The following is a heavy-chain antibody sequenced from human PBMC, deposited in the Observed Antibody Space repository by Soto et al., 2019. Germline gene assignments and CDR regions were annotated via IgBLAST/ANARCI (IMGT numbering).Heavy chain of an antibody. CDR3: ARSGKEYQLPPTRFDP. CDR1: GFTFSDYY. V-gene: IGHV3-11*01. J-gene: IGHJ5*02. D-gene: IGHD2-2*01. Sequence: GGSLRLSCAASGFTFSDYYMSWIRQAPGKGLEWVSYISSSGSTIYYADSVKGRFTISRDNAKNSLYLQMNSLRAEDTAVYYCARSGKEYQLPPTRFDPSGQGTLVTVSS. CDR2: ISSSGSTI.